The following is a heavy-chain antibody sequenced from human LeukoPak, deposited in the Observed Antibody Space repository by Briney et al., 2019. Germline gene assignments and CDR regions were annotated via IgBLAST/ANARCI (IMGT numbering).Heavy chain of an antibody. V-gene: IGHV3-30*04. CDR2: ISYDGSNK. Sequence: GGSLRLSCAASGSTFSSYAMHWVRQAPGKGLEWVAVISYDGSNKYYADSVKGRFTISRDNSKNTLYLQMNSLRAEDTAVYYCVRGFDYWGQGTLVTVSS. CDR1: GSTFSSYA. CDR3: VRGFDY. J-gene: IGHJ4*02.